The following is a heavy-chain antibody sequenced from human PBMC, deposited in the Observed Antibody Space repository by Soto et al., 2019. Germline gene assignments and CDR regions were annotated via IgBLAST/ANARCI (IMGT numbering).Heavy chain of an antibody. J-gene: IGHJ4*02. V-gene: IGHV1-18*01. Sequence: QVHLVQSGAEVKKPGASVKVSCKGSGYAFTTYGITWVRQAPGQGLEWMGWISAHNGNTNYAQKLQGRVTVTRDTSTSTAYMELRSLRSDDTAVYYCARGRYGDYWGQGALVTSPQ. CDR1: GYAFTTYG. CDR2: ISAHNGNT. D-gene: IGHD1-1*01. CDR3: ARGRYGDY.